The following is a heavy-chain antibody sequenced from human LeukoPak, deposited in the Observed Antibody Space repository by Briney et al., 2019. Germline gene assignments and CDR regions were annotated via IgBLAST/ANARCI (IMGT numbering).Heavy chain of an antibody. Sequence: GASLKVSCNASGYRFTGHYIHWVRQAPGQGLELMCWINPDSGGTNHAHTFQGRVNMRRDTSISTVYLELSSLTSDDTAVYYCAKDSVRGYYYVLEYYFDYWGQGTLVTVSS. CDR3: AKDSVRGYYYVLEYYFDY. V-gene: IGHV1-2*02. D-gene: IGHD3-22*01. CDR1: GYRFTGHY. CDR2: INPDSGGT. J-gene: IGHJ4*02.